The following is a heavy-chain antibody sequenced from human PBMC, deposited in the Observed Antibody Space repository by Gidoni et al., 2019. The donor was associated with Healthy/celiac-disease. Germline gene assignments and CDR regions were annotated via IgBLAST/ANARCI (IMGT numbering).Heavy chain of an antibody. CDR3: ARDLAYYDSSGYYDSRGGAFDI. V-gene: IGHV3-66*02. CDR1: GFTVRLTY. CDR2: IYSGGST. J-gene: IGHJ3*02. Sequence: EVHLVESGGGLVQPGGSLSLSCAASGFTVRLTYMSWVRQAPGKGLEWVSVIYSGGSTYYADSVKGRFTISRDNSKNTLYLQMNSLRAEDTAVYYCARDLAYYDSSGYYDSRGGAFDIWGQGTMVTVSS. D-gene: IGHD3-22*01.